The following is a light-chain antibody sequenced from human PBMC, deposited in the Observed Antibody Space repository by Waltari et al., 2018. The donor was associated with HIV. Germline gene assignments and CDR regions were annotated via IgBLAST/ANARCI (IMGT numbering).Light chain of an antibody. CDR2: NPN. CDR1: SGSVSANYY. V-gene: IGLV8-61*01. Sequence: QAVVTQEPSFSVSPGGTVTLTCGLNSGSVSANYYPSWYQLTPGQTPRTLIYNPNTRSSGVPDRFSCSILGNKAALTITGAQADDESEYYCVRSMSGGIWVFGGGTRLTVL. CDR3: VRSMSGGIWV. J-gene: IGLJ3*02.